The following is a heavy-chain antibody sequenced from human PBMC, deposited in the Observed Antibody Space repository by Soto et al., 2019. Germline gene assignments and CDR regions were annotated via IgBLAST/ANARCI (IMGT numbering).Heavy chain of an antibody. CDR3: ARGGSSDWQVALDI. D-gene: IGHD6-19*01. J-gene: IGHJ3*02. V-gene: IGHV4-34*01. CDR1: GFTFSHYS. Sequence: VQLVESGGGLVKPGGSLRLSCAASGFTFSHYSMNWVRQAPGKGLEWIGKIKHSGSSNYNPSLRSRVSISVDMSKNQFSLRLTSVTAADTAVYYCARGGSSDWQVALDIWGQGTMVTVSS. CDR2: IKHSGSS.